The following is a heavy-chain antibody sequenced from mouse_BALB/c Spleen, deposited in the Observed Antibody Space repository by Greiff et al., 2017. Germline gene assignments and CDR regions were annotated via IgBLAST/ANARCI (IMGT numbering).Heavy chain of an antibody. Sequence: QGQLKQSGAELVRPGTSVKVSCKASGYAFTNYLIAWVKQRPGQGLEWIGVINPGSGGTNYNEKFKGKSTLTADKSSSTAYMQLSSLTSDDSAVYFCARAITLDYAMDYWGQGTSVTVSS. J-gene: IGHJ4*01. CDR1: GYAFTNYL. CDR3: ARAITLDYAMDY. V-gene: IGHV1-54*01. CDR2: INPGSGGT. D-gene: IGHD2-4*01.